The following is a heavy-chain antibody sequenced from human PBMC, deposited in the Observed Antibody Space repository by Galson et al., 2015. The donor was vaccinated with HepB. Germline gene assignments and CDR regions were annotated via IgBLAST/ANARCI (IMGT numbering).Heavy chain of an antibody. CDR1: GFTFSSYG. Sequence: SLRLSCAASGFTFSSYGMNWVRQAPGKGLERVAVIWYDGSNKYYADSVKGRFTISRDNSKNTLYLQMNSLRAEDTAVYYCARDSGSGGWYFDYWGQGTLVTVSS. D-gene: IGHD6-19*01. V-gene: IGHV3-33*01. J-gene: IGHJ4*02. CDR3: ARDSGSGGWYFDY. CDR2: IWYDGSNK.